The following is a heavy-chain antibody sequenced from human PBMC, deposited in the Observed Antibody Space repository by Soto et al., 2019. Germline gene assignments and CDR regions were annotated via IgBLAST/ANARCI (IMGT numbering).Heavy chain of an antibody. V-gene: IGHV4-4*02. D-gene: IGHD3-3*01. Sequence: SETLSLTCAVSSGSISSSNWWSWVRQPPGKELEWIGEIYHSGSTNYNPSLKSRVTISVDKSKNQFSLKLSSVTAADTAVYYCARVVTIFGVAFNYYYYMDVWGKGTTVTVSS. CDR3: ARVVTIFGVAFNYYYYMDV. J-gene: IGHJ6*03. CDR2: IYHSGST. CDR1: SGSISSSNW.